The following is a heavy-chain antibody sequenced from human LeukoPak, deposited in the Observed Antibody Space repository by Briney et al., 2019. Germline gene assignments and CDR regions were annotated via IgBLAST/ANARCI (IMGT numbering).Heavy chain of an antibody. CDR3: ARSPRGGYYDSSGYYCP. CDR1: GYTFTSYA. J-gene: IGHJ5*02. Sequence: ASVKVSCKASGYTFTSYAISWVRQAPGQGLEWMGGIIPIFGTANYAQKFQGRVTITADESTSTAYMELSSLRSEDTAVYYCARSPRGGYYDSSGYYCPWGQGTLVTVSS. V-gene: IGHV1-69*13. CDR2: IIPIFGTA. D-gene: IGHD3-22*01.